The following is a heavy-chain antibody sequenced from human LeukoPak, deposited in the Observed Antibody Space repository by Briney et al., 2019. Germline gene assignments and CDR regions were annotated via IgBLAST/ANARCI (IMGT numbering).Heavy chain of an antibody. CDR3: ARDPGWFGEVTYYYYDMDV. D-gene: IGHD3-10*01. CDR1: GLTVSNNY. CDR2: IYSGGST. J-gene: IGHJ6*02. Sequence: GGSLRLSCAASGLTVSNNYMSWVRQAPGKGLEWVSVIYSGGSTYYADSVKGRFTISRDNSQSTLYLQMNSLRTEDTAVYYCARDPGWFGEVTYYYYDMDVWGQGTTVTVSS. V-gene: IGHV3-66*02.